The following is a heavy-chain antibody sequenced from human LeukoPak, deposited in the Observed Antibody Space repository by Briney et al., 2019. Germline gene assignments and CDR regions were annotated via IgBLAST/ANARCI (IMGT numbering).Heavy chain of an antibody. Sequence: GESLKISCKGSGYSFTSYWIGWVRQMPGKGLEWMGIIYPGDSDTRYSPSFQGQVTISADKSISTAYLQWSSLKASDTAMYYCARLRYCSSTSCYGPIDPWGQGTLVTVSS. CDR2: IYPGDSDT. CDR1: GYSFTSYW. J-gene: IGHJ5*02. V-gene: IGHV5-51*01. CDR3: ARLRYCSSTSCYGPIDP. D-gene: IGHD2-2*01.